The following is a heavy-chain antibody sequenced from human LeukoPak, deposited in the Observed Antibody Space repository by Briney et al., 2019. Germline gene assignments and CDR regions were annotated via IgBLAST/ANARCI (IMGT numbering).Heavy chain of an antibody. Sequence: PGGSLRLSCAASGFTVSSNYMSWVRQAPGKGLEWVSVIYSGGSTYYADSVKGRFTISRDNSKNTLYLQMNSLRAEDTAVYCCARVQALYYYSMDVWGKGTTVTVSS. CDR3: ARVQALYYYSMDV. D-gene: IGHD6-6*01. CDR1: GFTVSSNY. V-gene: IGHV3-53*01. CDR2: IYSGGST. J-gene: IGHJ6*03.